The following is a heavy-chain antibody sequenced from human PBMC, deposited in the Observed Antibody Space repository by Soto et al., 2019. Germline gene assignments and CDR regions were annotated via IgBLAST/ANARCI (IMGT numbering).Heavy chain of an antibody. V-gene: IGHV3-33*01. J-gene: IGHJ6*02. Sequence: GGSLRLSCAASGFTFSSYGMHWVRQAPGKGLEWVAVIWYDGSNKYYADSVKGRFTISRDNSKNTLYLQMNSLRAEDTAVYYCARDGSGSYSCYYYGMDVWGQGTTVTVSS. D-gene: IGHD3-10*01. CDR3: ARDGSGSYSCYYYGMDV. CDR2: IWYDGSNK. CDR1: GFTFSSYG.